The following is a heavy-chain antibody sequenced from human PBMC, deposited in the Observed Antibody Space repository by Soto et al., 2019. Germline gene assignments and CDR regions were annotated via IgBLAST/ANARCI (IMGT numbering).Heavy chain of an antibody. D-gene: IGHD3-10*01. CDR3: ARDLRGSRNY. CDR1: GYTFTSYA. J-gene: IGHJ4*02. V-gene: IGHV1-3*01. Sequence: QVQLVQSGAEVKKPGASVKVSCKASGYTFTSYAMHWVRQAPGQRLEWMGWINAGNGNTKYSQKFQGRVTITMDTSAITAYIELSSLRSEDTAVYDCARDLRGSRNYWGQGTLVTVSS. CDR2: INAGNGNT.